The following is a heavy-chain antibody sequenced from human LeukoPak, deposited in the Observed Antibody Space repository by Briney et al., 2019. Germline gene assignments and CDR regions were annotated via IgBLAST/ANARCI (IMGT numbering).Heavy chain of an antibody. Sequence: GGSLRLSCAASGFTYSTYWMSWVRQAPGKGLEWVANINQDGSEKYYVDSVRGRFTISRDNAKDSLYLQMNSLRGEDTAVYYCARNAPFDYWGQGTLVTVSS. CDR3: ARNAPFDY. CDR2: INQDGSEK. J-gene: IGHJ4*02. V-gene: IGHV3-7*01. CDR1: GFTYSTYW.